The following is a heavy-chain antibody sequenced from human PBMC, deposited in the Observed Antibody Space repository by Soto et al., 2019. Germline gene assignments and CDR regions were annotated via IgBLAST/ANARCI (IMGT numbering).Heavy chain of an antibody. J-gene: IGHJ4*02. V-gene: IGHV3-11*06. CDR3: ARDHSSSSSDY. Sequence: PGESLKISCAASGFTFSDFYMSWIRQAPGKGLEWVSYISSSGTYKKYADSVKGRFTISRDNAKNSLYLQMNSLRAEDTAVYYCARDHSSSSSDYWGQGTLVTVSS. D-gene: IGHD6-6*01. CDR2: ISSSGTYK. CDR1: GFTFSDFY.